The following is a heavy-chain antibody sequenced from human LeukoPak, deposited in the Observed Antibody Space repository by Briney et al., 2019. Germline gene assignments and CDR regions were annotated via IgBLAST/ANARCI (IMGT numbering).Heavy chain of an antibody. CDR1: GFTFSSYG. CDR3: AKGSGSSCYSPCDY. Sequence: GGSLRLSCAASGFTFSSYGMHWVRQAPGKGLEWVAVISYDGSNKYYADSVKGRFTISRDNSKDTLYLQMDSLRAEDTAVYYCAKGSGSSCYSPCDYWGQGILVTVSS. CDR2: ISYDGSNK. J-gene: IGHJ4*02. V-gene: IGHV3-30*18. D-gene: IGHD2-15*01.